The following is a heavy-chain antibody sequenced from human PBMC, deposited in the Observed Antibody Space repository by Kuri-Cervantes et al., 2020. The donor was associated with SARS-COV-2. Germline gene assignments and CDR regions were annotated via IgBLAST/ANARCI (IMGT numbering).Heavy chain of an antibody. Sequence: GESLKISCAASGFTFSSYGMHWVRQAPGKGLEWVAVISYDGSNKYYADSVKGRFTISRDNSKNTLYLQMNSLRAEDTSVYYCARDRDLLLLRNWYFDLWGRGTLVTVSS. V-gene: IGHV3-30*03. CDR1: GFTFSSYG. J-gene: IGHJ2*01. D-gene: IGHD3-22*01. CDR3: ARDRDLLLLRNWYFDL. CDR2: ISYDGSNK.